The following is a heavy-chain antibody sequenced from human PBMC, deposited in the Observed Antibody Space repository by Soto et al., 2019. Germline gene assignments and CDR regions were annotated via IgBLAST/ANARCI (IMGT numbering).Heavy chain of an antibody. D-gene: IGHD2-2*01. CDR1: GYIFSNFG. CDR2: ISGYNDNT. V-gene: IGHV1-18*01. Sequence: IYLVQSGPEVRKPGASVKVSCKAPGYIFSNFGISWVRQAPGQGLEWMGWISGYNDNTNYAQKSQGRVRMTTDISTSTAYMELTTLRSEDTAVYYCAKDASSWFYYYYGMDVWGQGTTVTVSS. CDR3: AKDASSWFYYYYGMDV. J-gene: IGHJ6*02.